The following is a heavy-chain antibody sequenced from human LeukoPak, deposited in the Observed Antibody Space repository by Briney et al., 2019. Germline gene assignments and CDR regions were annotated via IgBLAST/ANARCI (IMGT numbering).Heavy chain of an antibody. CDR1: GGSISSSSYY. CDR2: IYYSGST. Sequence: SETLSLTCTVSGGSISSSSYYWSWIRQPPGKGLEWIGYIYYSGSTNYNPSLKSRVTISVDTSKNQFSLKLSSVTAADTAVYYCARENPPYYYYGMGVWGQGTTVTVSS. J-gene: IGHJ6*02. CDR3: ARENPPYYYYGMGV. V-gene: IGHV4-61*01.